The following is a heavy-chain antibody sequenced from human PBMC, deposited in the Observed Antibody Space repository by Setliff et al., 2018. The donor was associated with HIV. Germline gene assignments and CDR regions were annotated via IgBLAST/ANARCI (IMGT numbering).Heavy chain of an antibody. CDR1: GGSISSYY. V-gene: IGHV4-4*08. CDR3: ARDKGYYYMDV. Sequence: SETLSLTCTVSGGSISSYYWSWIRQPPGKGLEWIGNIYSSGSTYYNPSLKSRVTISVDTSKNQFSLKLNSVTAADTAVYYCARDKGYYYMDVWGKGITVTVSS. CDR2: IYSSGST. J-gene: IGHJ6*03.